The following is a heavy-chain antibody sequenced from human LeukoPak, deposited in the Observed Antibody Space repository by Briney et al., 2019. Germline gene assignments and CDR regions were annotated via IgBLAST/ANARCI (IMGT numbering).Heavy chain of an antibody. D-gene: IGHD3-9*01. CDR2: MNPNSGNT. CDR3: ARGPREYFDWLEYTY. V-gene: IGHV1-8*03. CDR1: GYTFTSYY. Sequence: GASVTVSCMASGYTFTSYYINWVRQATGQGLEWMGWMNPNSGNTGYAQTFQGRVTITRNTSISTAYMEMSSLRSEDTAVYYCARGPREYFDWLEYTYWGQGTLVTVSS. J-gene: IGHJ4*02.